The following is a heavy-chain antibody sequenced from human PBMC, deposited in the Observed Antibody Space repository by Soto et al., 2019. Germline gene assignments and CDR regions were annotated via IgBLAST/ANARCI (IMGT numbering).Heavy chain of an antibody. CDR3: ARTTAMVFEGLGDFDY. Sequence: KTSETLSLTCAVSGYSISSGYYWGWIRQPPGKGLEWIGSIYHSGSTYYNPSLKSRVTISVGTSKNQFSLKLSSVTAADTAVYYCARTTAMVFEGLGDFDYWGQGTLVTVSS. CDR1: GYSISSGYY. CDR2: IYHSGST. D-gene: IGHD5-18*01. J-gene: IGHJ4*02. V-gene: IGHV4-38-2*01.